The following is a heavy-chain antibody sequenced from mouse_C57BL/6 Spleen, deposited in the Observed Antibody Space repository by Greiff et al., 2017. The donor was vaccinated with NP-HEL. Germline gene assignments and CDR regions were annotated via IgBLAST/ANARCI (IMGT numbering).Heavy chain of an antibody. J-gene: IGHJ4*01. D-gene: IGHD2-10*02. CDR3: ARHPSMVTTSDNAMDY. V-gene: IGHV2-6-1*01. Sequence: VKLMESGPGLVAPSQSLSITCTVSGFSLTSYGVHWVRQPPGKGLEWLVVIWSDGSTTYNSALKSRLSISKDNSKNQVFLKMNSLQTDDTAMYYCARHPSMVTTSDNAMDYWGQGTSGTVSS. CDR2: IWSDGST. CDR1: GFSLTSYG.